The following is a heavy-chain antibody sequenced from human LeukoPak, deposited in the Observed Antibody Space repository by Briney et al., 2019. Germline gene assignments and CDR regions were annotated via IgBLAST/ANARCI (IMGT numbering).Heavy chain of an antibody. CDR3: ARDRYYYDSSAYYEIDY. D-gene: IGHD3-22*01. CDR1: GFIFSSYD. CDR2: ISSSGSTI. Sequence: GGSLRLSCAASGFIFSSYDMNWVRQAPGKGLEWVSYISSSGSTIYYADSAKGRFTISRDNAKNSLFLQMISLRAEDTAVYYCARDRYYYDSSAYYEIDYWGQGTLVTVSS. J-gene: IGHJ4*02. V-gene: IGHV3-48*03.